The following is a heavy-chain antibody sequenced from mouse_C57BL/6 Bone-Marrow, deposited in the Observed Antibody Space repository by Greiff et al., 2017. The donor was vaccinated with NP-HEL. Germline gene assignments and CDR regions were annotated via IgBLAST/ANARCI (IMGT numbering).Heavy chain of an antibody. CDR3: ARPLLFYYAMDY. CDR2: ISSGGSYT. Sequence: DVKLVESGGDLVKPGGSLKLSCAASGFTFSSYGMSWVRQTPDKRLEWVATISSGGSYTYYPDSVKGRFTISRDNAKNTLYLQMSSLKSEDTAMYYCARPLLFYYAMDYWGQGTSVTVSS. D-gene: IGHD6-5*01. V-gene: IGHV5-6*02. J-gene: IGHJ4*01. CDR1: GFTFSSYG.